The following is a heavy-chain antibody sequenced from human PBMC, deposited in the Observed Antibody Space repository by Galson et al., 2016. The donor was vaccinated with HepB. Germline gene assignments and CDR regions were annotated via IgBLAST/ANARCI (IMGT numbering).Heavy chain of an antibody. CDR2: IYPGASDT. CDR3: ARPPPTDYYDTSGYYFDI. D-gene: IGHD3-22*01. CDR1: GYSFTSYW. J-gene: IGHJ3*02. V-gene: IGHV5-51*01. Sequence: QSGAEVKKPGESLKISCKGFGYSFTSYWIAWVRQMPGKGLEWMGIIYPGASDTRYSPSFQGQVTLSADNTISTAYLQWTSLKASDTAMYFCARPPPTDYYDTSGYYFDIWGQGTMVTVSS.